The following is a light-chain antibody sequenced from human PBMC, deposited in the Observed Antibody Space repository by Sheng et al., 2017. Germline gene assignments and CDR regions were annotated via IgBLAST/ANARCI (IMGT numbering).Light chain of an antibody. V-gene: IGLV3-19*01. J-gene: IGLJ3*02. CDR2: GKQ. Sequence: SSEVTQDPAVSVALGQTVRITCQGDALRTLLCKLYQQKPGQAPVLVIYGKQNRPSGIPTRFSGSGSGNTASLTITGAQAEDEADYYCTSRDSSGNRWVFGGGTKLTVL. CDR1: ALRTLL. CDR3: TSRDSSGNRWV.